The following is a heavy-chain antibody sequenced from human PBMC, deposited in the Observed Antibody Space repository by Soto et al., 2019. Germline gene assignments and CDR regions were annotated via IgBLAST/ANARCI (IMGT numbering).Heavy chain of an antibody. V-gene: IGHV4-61*01. Sequence: SETLSLTCTVSGGSVSSGSYYWSWIRQPPGKGLEWIGYIFYSGSTNYNPSLKSRVSISLDTTKNQFFLKLSSVTAADTAVYYCARDRSNGGYGMDVWGQGTTVTVSS. CDR2: IFYSGST. D-gene: IGHD4-4*01. CDR1: GGSVSSGSYY. J-gene: IGHJ6*02. CDR3: ARDRSNGGYGMDV.